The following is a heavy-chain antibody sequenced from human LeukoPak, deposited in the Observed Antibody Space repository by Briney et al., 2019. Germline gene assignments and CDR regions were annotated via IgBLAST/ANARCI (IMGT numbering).Heavy chain of an antibody. J-gene: IGHJ5*02. V-gene: IGHV1-18*01. CDR2: ISAYNVNT. Sequence: ASVKVSCMASGYTFTRHGISWVRQAPGQGLEWMGWISAYNVNTNYAQKLQGRVTMTTDTTTSTAYTELRSLRPADTAVYYCARELVLGWFDPGGQGTLATVSS. CDR3: ARELVLGWFDP. D-gene: IGHD6-13*01. CDR1: GYTFTRHG.